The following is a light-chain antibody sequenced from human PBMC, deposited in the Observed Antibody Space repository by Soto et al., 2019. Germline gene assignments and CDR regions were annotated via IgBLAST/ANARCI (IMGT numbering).Light chain of an antibody. CDR1: SGHSSYA. CDR3: QTWGTGIVV. J-gene: IGLJ2*01. Sequence: QPVLTQSPSASASLGASVKLTCTLSSGHSSYAIAWHQQQPEKGPRYLMKLNSDGSHSKGDGIPDRFSGSSSGAERYLTISSLQSEDEADYYCQTWGTGIVVFGGGTKLTVL. CDR2: LNSDGSH. V-gene: IGLV4-69*01.